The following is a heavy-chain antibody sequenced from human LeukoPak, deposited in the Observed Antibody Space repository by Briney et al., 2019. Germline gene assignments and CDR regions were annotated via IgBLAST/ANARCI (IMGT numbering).Heavy chain of an antibody. CDR3: TRDAFGGVIAPYFHD. V-gene: IGHV3-20*04. CDR1: GFTFDDSD. CDR2: LNWNGDKT. J-gene: IGHJ4*02. D-gene: IGHD3-16*02. Sequence: RAGGSLRLSCVASGFTFDDSDLSWDRQVPGKGLEWVCGLNWNGDKTGYADSVKGRFIISRDNAKNSLYLQMNSLRAEDTALYYCTRDAFGGVIAPYFHDWGQGTRVTVSS.